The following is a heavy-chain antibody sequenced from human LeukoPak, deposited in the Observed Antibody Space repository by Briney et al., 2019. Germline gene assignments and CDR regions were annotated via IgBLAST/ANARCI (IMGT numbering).Heavy chain of an antibody. J-gene: IGHJ6*03. Sequence: SETLSLTCAVYGGSFSGYYWSWIRQPPGKGLEWNGEINHSGSTNYNPSLKSRVTISVDTSKNQFSLKLSSVTAADTAVYYCARLQTHYARRKVGYYYYYMDVWGKGTTVTISS. CDR3: ARLQTHYARRKVGYYYYYMDV. CDR1: GGSFSGYY. CDR2: INHSGST. V-gene: IGHV4-34*01. D-gene: IGHD5-24*01.